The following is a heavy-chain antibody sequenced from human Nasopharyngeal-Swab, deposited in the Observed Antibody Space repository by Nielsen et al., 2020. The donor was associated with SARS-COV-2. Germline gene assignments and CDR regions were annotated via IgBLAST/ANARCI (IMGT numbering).Heavy chain of an antibody. CDR2: INTNTGNP. CDR1: GYTFTSYA. V-gene: IGHV7-4-1*02. CDR3: ARARGQPHNYYYYGMDV. Sequence: ASVKVSCKASGYTFTSYAMNWVRQAPGQGLEWMGWINTNTGNPTYAQGFTGRFVFSLDTSVSTAYLQISSLKAEDTAVYYCARARGQPHNYYYYGMDVWGQETAVTVSS. J-gene: IGHJ6*02.